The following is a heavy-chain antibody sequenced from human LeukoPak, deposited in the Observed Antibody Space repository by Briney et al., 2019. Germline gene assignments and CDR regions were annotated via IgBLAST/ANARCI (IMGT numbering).Heavy chain of an antibody. V-gene: IGHV3-30*18. D-gene: IGHD2-21*02. CDR1: GFTFSSYG. CDR2: ISYDGSNK. CDR3: AKDRVGGDYVDYFDF. J-gene: IGHJ4*02. Sequence: GRSLRLSCAASGFTFSSYGMHWVRQAPGKGLEWVAFISYDGSNKYYADSVKGRFTISRDNSKNTLYLQMSSLRAEDTAVYYCAKDRVGGDYVDYFDFRGQGTLVTVSS.